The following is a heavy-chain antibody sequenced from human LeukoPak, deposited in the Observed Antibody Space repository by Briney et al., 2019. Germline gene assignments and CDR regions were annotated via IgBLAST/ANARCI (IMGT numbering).Heavy chain of an antibody. CDR2: ISSSSSTI. J-gene: IGHJ4*02. D-gene: IGHD3-22*01. CDR1: GFTFSSYS. Sequence: HSGGSLRLSCAASGFTFSSYSMNWVRQAPGKGLEWVSYISSSSSTIYYADSVKGRFTISRDNAKNSLYLQMNSLRAEDTAVYYCARETTNYYDSSGYYYWDYWGQGTLVTVSS. CDR3: ARETTNYYDSSGYYYWDY. V-gene: IGHV3-48*04.